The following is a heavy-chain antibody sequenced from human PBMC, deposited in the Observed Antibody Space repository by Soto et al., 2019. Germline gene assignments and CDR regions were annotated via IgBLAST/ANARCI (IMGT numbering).Heavy chain of an antibody. D-gene: IGHD6-19*01. V-gene: IGHV3-15*01. CDR3: ITGKNSGWFEYYFDY. J-gene: IGHJ4*02. Sequence: EVQLVESGGGLVEPGGSLRLSCAASGFTFSNSWMTWVRQAPGKGLEWVGRIKSSTDGGSTDYAAPVKGRFTISRDDSKNTLYLQMNSLKTEDTAVYYCITGKNSGWFEYYFDYWGPGTLLTVSS. CDR2: IKSSTDGGST. CDR1: GFTFSNSW.